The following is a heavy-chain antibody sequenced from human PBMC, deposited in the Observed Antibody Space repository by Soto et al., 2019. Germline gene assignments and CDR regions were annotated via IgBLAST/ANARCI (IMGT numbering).Heavy chain of an antibody. D-gene: IGHD3-10*01. J-gene: IGHJ6*02. CDR3: ARGTDGMDV. CDR1: GFIFSTYS. CDR2: TTFDGINK. Sequence: LRLSCAASGFIFSTYSIHWVRQAPGKGLEWVAVTTFDGINKYNADSVKGRFTISRDASKKTVYLQMNSLTTEDTAVYFCARGTDGMDVWGQGTTVTVSS. V-gene: IGHV3-30*03.